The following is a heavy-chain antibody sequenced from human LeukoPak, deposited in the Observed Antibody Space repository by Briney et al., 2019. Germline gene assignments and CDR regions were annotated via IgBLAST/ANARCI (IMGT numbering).Heavy chain of an antibody. J-gene: IGHJ4*02. D-gene: IGHD1-1*01. Sequence: GGSLRLSCTASGFTFSRYALNWVRQAPGKGLEWVSYISRTNEIHDADSVKGRFTISRDDAKNSLYLQTNSLRVDDTAVYYCARDDNWAFDYWGQGTLVTVSS. CDR3: ARDDNWAFDY. V-gene: IGHV3-21*05. CDR1: GFTFSRYA. CDR2: ISRTNEI.